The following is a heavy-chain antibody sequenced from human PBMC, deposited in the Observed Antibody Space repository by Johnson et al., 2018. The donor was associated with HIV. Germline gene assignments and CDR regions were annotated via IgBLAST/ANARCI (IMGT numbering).Heavy chain of an antibody. V-gene: IGHV3-30*03. CDR2: ISYDGSDK. CDR1: GFTFSSYG. D-gene: IGHD2-21*01. Sequence: QVQLVESGGGVVQPGRSLRLSCAASGFTFSSYGMHWVRQAPGKGLEWAAVISYDGSDKNYADSVKGRFTVSRDNSKNTLYLQMNSLKAEDTAVYYCARYCGGGCYPHYDALDLWGQGTMVTVSS. CDR3: ARYCGGGCYPHYDALDL. J-gene: IGHJ3*01.